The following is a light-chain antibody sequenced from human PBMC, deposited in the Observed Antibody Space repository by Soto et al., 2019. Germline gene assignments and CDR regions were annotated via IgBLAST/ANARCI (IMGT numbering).Light chain of an antibody. CDR3: QQCDNRPIT. V-gene: IGKV1-33*01. CDR1: QDITNY. Sequence: DIHLTQSPSTLSGSVGDRVTITCQASQDITNYLNCFQLKPGKAPKLLIYDASNLETGVPSRFSGSGSGTDFTFTISSLQPEDFATDFCQQCDNRPITFGQGTRLEIK. J-gene: IGKJ5*01. CDR2: DAS.